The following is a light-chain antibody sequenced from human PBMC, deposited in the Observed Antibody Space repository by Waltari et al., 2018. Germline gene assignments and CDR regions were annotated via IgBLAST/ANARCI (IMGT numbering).Light chain of an antibody. CDR1: SGSVSSTSY. CDR2: KGN. V-gene: IGLV8-61*01. CDR3: SMYMGSGIWV. Sequence: QTVLTQEPSLSVSPGGTVTLTCALSSGSVSSTSYATWYQQTPAQAPRTPVYKGNGRSSGVPDPFSCSLLGNKAALTITGAQADDESDYHCSMYMGSGIWVFGGGTKLTVL. J-gene: IGLJ3*02.